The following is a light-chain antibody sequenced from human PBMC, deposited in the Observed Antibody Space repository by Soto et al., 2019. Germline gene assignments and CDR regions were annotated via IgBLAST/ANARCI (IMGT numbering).Light chain of an antibody. CDR3: QQYNIYPLT. Sequence: DVQMTQSPSSLSASVGDRVTITCRASEDINGWLAWYQQKPGTAPKSLIYAASILQTGVPSRFSGSGSGTDFTLTISSLQPEDSATYDCQQYNIYPLTFGGGTKVEIK. V-gene: IGKV1D-16*01. CDR2: AAS. CDR1: EDINGW. J-gene: IGKJ4*01.